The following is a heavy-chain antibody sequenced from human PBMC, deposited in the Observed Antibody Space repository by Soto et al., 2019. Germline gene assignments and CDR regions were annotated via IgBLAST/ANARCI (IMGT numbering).Heavy chain of an antibody. D-gene: IGHD3-16*01. Sequence: SSVKVACKASGGTFSSYAISWLRQAPGQGLECMGGIIPIFGTANYAQKFQGRVTITADKYTRAAYMALSSLRSEDPAVYYRAVGGFAAPYLRTFEYWGQGTLVTVSS. CDR2: IIPIFGTA. J-gene: IGHJ4*02. CDR1: GGTFSSYA. CDR3: AVGGFAAPYLRTFEY. V-gene: IGHV1-69*06.